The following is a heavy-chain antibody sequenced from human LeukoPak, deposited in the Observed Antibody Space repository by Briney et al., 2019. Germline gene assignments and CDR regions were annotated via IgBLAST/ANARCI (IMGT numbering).Heavy chain of an antibody. CDR2: IYHSGST. J-gene: IGHJ4*02. V-gene: IGHV4-4*02. CDR3: ARGVVSWELLYYFDY. Sequence: SETLSLTCAVSGGSISSSNWWSWVRQPPGKGLEWIGEIYHSGSTNYNPSLKSRVTISVDKSKNQFSLKLSSVTAADTAVYYCARGVVSWELLYYFDYWGQGTLVTVSS. D-gene: IGHD1-26*01. CDR1: GGSISSSNW.